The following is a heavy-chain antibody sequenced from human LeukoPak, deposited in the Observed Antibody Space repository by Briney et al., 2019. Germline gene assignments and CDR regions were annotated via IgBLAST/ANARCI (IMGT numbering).Heavy chain of an antibody. Sequence: PGGSLRLSCAASGFTFDNYAMHWVRHAPGKGLEWLSIISWNSGYIVYADCVKGRFTISRDNAKKSLDLQMNSLRAEDTAFYYCAKVRGTYSRGYFFDYWGQGTLVTVSS. CDR1: GFTFDNYA. CDR2: ISWNSGYI. V-gene: IGHV3-9*01. D-gene: IGHD6-19*01. CDR3: AKVRGTYSRGYFFDY. J-gene: IGHJ4*02.